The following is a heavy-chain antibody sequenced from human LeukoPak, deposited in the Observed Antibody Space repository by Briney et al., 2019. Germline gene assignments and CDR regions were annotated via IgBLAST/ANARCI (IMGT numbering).Heavy chain of an antibody. J-gene: IGHJ3*02. CDR2: ISYDGSNK. V-gene: IGHV3-30-3*01. CDR3: ATETENSNYDAFDI. CDR1: GFTFSSYA. D-gene: IGHD4-11*01. Sequence: GRSLRLSCAASGFTFSSYAIHRVRQAPGKGLEWVAVISYDGSNKYYADSVKGRFTISRDNARNSLYLHMNSLRAEDTAVYYCATETENSNYDAFDIWGQGTMVTVSS.